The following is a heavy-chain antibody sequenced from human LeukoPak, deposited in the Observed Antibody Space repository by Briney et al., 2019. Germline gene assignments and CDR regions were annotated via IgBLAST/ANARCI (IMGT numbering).Heavy chain of an antibody. Sequence: PGGSLRLSCAASGFTFSSYSMNWVRQAPGKGLEWVSSISTSSTYIYYADSVKGRFTISRDNAKNSLYLQMNSLRAEDTAVYYCAGGGAVAGNNYFDYWGQGTLVTVSS. J-gene: IGHJ4*02. D-gene: IGHD6-19*01. V-gene: IGHV3-21*01. CDR2: ISTSSTYI. CDR1: GFTFSSYS. CDR3: AGGGAVAGNNYFDY.